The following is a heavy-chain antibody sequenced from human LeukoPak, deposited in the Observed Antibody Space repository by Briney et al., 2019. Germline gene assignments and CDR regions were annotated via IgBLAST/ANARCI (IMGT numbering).Heavy chain of an antibody. Sequence: SETLSLTCTASGASFNTYYWSWIRQPPGKGLEWIGYIYASGSTNYNPSLESRVTMSVDTSKNQFSLKLSSVTAADTAVYYCARHAHEYSSLKKFDPWGQGTLVTVSS. J-gene: IGHJ5*02. CDR2: IYASGST. V-gene: IGHV4-4*09. CDR1: GASFNTYY. CDR3: ARHAHEYSSLKKFDP. D-gene: IGHD6-6*01.